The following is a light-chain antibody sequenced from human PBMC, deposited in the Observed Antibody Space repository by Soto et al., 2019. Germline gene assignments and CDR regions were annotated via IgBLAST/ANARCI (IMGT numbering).Light chain of an antibody. Sequence: EIVLTQSPGTLSLSPGDRATLSCRASQSVYNNYSAWYQQKPGQAPRLLIYAASARFTGIPDRFSGSGSGTEFTLTISRLEPEDFAVYYCQRYGTSFSFGGGTKVEIK. J-gene: IGKJ4*01. V-gene: IGKV3-20*01. CDR1: QSVYNNY. CDR3: QRYGTSFS. CDR2: AAS.